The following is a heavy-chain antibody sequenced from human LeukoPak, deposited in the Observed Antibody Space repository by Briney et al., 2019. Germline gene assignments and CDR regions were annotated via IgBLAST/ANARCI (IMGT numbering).Heavy chain of an antibody. CDR2: MGQDGSET. V-gene: IGHV3-7*01. CDR3: ARDTYRFNDY. J-gene: IGHJ4*02. Sequence: GGSLRLSCAATGFAFSSYWMTWVRQALGKGLEWVATMGQDGSETFYADSVKGRFTISRDNMKNSLFLQMNSLRAEDTAVYFCARDTYRFNDYWGQGTLVTVYS. CDR1: GFAFSSYW.